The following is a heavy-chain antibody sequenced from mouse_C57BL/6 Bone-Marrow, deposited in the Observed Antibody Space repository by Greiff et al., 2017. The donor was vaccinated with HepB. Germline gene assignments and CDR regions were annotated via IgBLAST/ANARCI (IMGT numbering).Heavy chain of an antibody. D-gene: IGHD2-1*01. CDR3: ARQGNYWYFDV. Sequence: LEESGAELVRPGTSVKVSCKASGYAFTNYLIEWVKQRPGQGLEWIGVINPGSGGTNYNEKFKGKATLTADKSSSTAYMQLSSLTSEDSAVYFCARQGNYWYFDVWGTGTTVTVSS. V-gene: IGHV1-54*01. CDR1: GYAFTNYL. J-gene: IGHJ1*03. CDR2: INPGSGGT.